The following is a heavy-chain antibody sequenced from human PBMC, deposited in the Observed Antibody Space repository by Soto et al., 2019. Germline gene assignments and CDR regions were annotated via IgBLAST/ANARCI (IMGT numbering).Heavy chain of an antibody. J-gene: IGHJ4*02. V-gene: IGHV1-8*01. CDR2: INPNSGNT. Sequence: GASVKVSCKASGGSLSNYGISWVRQAPGQGLEWMGGINPNSGNTGYAQKFQGRVTMTRNTSISTAYMELSSLRSEDTAVYYCARTLYGDNVDYWGQGTLVTVSS. D-gene: IGHD4-17*01. CDR3: ARTLYGDNVDY. CDR1: GGSLSNYG.